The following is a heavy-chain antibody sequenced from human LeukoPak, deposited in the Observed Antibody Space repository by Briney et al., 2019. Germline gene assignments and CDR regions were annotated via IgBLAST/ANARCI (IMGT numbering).Heavy chain of an antibody. J-gene: IGHJ4*02. V-gene: IGHV3-23*01. Sequence: GGSLRLSCVASELTFSNFAMSWVRQAPGKGLEWVSAISPSGDSTSYADAVRGRFTISRDNSQNTLYLQMNSLRAEDTAIYYCAKDIYCGGDCYIRAGDSWGQGTLVTVSS. D-gene: IGHD2-21*02. CDR1: ELTFSNFA. CDR2: ISPSGDST. CDR3: AKDIYCGGDCYIRAGDS.